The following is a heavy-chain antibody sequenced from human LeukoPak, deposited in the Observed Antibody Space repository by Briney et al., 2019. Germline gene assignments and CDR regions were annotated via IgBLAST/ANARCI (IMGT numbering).Heavy chain of an antibody. J-gene: IGHJ4*02. CDR1: GFTFSSYW. Sequence: GGSLRLSCAASGFTFSSYWMSWVRQAPGEGLEWLSAINGRGITYYAGSVKGRFTISRDNSENTLYLQTNSLTVDDTAVYFCAKERQTGDYFTSDYWGQGTLVTVSS. V-gene: IGHV3-23*01. D-gene: IGHD4-17*01. CDR3: AKERQTGDYFTSDY. CDR2: INGRGIT.